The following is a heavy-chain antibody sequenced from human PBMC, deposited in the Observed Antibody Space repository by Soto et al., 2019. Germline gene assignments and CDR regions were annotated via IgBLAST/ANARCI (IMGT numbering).Heavy chain of an antibody. CDR2: INPATGAA. Sequence: QLHLVQSGAVVKKPGASVTVSCSASGYPVTAYYMHWVRQAPGRGLEWMGGINPATGAAKYTQTLQGRVTMTRGTSTSTVFMELSGLTSEDTAVFYCARGGGVGVAGSAAFDMWGQGTLVTVSS. V-gene: IGHV1-2*02. CDR3: ARGGGVGVAGSAAFDM. CDR1: GYPVTAYY. D-gene: IGHD3-3*01. J-gene: IGHJ3*02.